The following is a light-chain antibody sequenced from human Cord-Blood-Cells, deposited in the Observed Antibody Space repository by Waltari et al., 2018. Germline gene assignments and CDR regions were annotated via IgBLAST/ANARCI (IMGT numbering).Light chain of an antibody. Sequence: DIQMTQSPSTLSASVGDRVTITCRASQSISSWLAWYQQKPGKAPKLLFYKASSLESGVPTRFSGSGSGTEFTLTISSLQPDDFATYYCQQYNSDSTFGGGTKVEIK. CDR1: QSISSW. V-gene: IGKV1-5*03. CDR3: QQYNSDST. J-gene: IGKJ4*01. CDR2: KAS.